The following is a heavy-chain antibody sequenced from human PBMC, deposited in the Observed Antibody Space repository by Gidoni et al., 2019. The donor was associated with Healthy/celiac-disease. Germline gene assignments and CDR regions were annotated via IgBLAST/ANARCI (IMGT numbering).Heavy chain of an antibody. CDR3: ARGGSGFHDAFDI. CDR2: IIPILGIA. D-gene: IGHD3-22*01. Sequence: QVQLVQSGDEVKKHGASVKVACKAPGGTFSSCTISWVRQAPGQGLEWMGRIIPILGIANYAQNFQGRVTITADKSTSTAYMELSSLRSEDTAVYYCARGGSGFHDAFDIWGQGTMVTVSS. V-gene: IGHV1-69*02. J-gene: IGHJ3*02. CDR1: GGTFSSCT.